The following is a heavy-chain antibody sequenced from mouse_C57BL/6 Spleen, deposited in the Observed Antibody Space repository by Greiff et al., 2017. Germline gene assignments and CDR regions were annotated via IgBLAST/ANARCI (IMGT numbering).Heavy chain of an antibody. D-gene: IGHD1-1*02. CDR2: INPNNGGT. CDR1: GYTFTDYY. CDR3: ARSIWSFDY. V-gene: IGHV1-26*01. Sequence: VQLQQSGPELVKPGASVKISCKASGYTFTDYYMNWVKQSHGKSLEWIGDINPNNGGTSYNQKFKGKATLTVDKSSSTAYMELRSLTSEDSAVYYCARSIWSFDYWGQGTTLTVSS. J-gene: IGHJ2*01.